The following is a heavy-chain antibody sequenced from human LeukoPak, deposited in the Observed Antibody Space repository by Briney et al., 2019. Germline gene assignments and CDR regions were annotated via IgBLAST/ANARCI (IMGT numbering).Heavy chain of an antibody. CDR1: GFTFSSYA. CDR3: ARVVLLWFGELSMDYYYYMDV. D-gene: IGHD3-10*01. CDR2: ISYDGSNK. V-gene: IGHV3-30*04. Sequence: GGSLRLSCAASGFTFSSYAMHWVRQAPGKGLEWVAVISYDGSNKYYADSVKGRFTISRDNSKNTLYLQMNSLRAEDTAVYYCARVVLLWFGELSMDYYYYMDVWGKGTTVTISS. J-gene: IGHJ6*03.